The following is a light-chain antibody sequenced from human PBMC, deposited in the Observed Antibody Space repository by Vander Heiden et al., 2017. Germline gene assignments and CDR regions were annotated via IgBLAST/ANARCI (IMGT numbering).Light chain of an antibody. CDR3: QQYNNWPNT. CDR1: QSVSSN. CDR2: GAS. Sequence: EIVMTQFPATLSASPGERATLSCRASQSVSSNLAWYQHNPGQAPRLLIHGASTRATGIPARFSGSGSGTEFTVTISSLQSEDFAVYYCQQYNNWPNTCGQGTKLEIK. J-gene: IGKJ2*01. V-gene: IGKV3-15*01.